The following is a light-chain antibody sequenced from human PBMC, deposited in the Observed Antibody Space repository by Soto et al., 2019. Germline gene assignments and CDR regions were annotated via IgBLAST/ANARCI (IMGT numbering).Light chain of an antibody. CDR2: GAS. CDR3: QQYGSSRPWT. J-gene: IGKJ1*01. Sequence: EIVLTQSPGTLSLSPGERATLSCRASQSVSSSYLAWYQQKPGQAPRLLIYGASSRATGITDRFSGSGSGTDLTLTISRPETEDCAVYYCQQYGSSRPWTFRQGTRVELK. CDR1: QSVSSSY. V-gene: IGKV3-20*01.